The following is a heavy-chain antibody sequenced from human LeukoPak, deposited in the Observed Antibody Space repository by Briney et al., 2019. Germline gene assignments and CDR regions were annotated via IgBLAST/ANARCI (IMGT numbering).Heavy chain of an antibody. V-gene: IGHV4-34*01. CDR2: INHSGST. J-gene: IGHJ6*02. CDR1: GGSFSGYY. Sequence: SETLSLTCAVYGGSFSGYYWSWIRQPPGKGLEWIGEINHSGSTNYNPSLKSRVTISVDTSKNQFSLKLSSVTAADTAVYYCARDRYCSSTSCYIPYYYGMDVWGQGTTVTVSS. CDR3: ARDRYCSSTSCYIPYYYGMDV. D-gene: IGHD2-2*02.